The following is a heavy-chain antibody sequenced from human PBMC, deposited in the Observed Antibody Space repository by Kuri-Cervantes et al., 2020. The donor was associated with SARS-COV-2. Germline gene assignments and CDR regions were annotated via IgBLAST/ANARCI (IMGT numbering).Heavy chain of an antibody. J-gene: IGHJ6*02. CDR1: RGTKSSGHYS. CDR3: ARARAYSGDDYFYHYGMDV. Sequence: CVVSRGTKSSGHYSWIWIRQPPGTGLQWLGSIYHNGRTYYNPSLNNRPTISVDRPNNQVSLKVTSVTAADTAVYYCARARAYSGDDYFYHYGMDVWGQGTTVTVSS. D-gene: IGHD2-21*02. V-gene: IGHV4-30-2*01. CDR2: IYHNGRT.